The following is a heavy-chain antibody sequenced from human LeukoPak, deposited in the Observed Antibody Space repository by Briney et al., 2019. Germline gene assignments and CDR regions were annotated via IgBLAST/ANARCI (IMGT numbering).Heavy chain of an antibody. CDR2: ISSTSSTI. D-gene: IGHD1-26*01. V-gene: IGHV3-48*02. CDR1: GFTFSSHS. J-gene: IGHJ6*02. CDR3: ASTSGSYYSYYGMDV. Sequence: GGSLRLSCAASGFTFSSHSMNWVRQAPGKGLEWVSYISSTSSTIYYADSVKGRFTISRDNAKNSLYLEMNSLRDEDTAVYYCASTSGSYYSYYGMDVWGQGTTVTVSS.